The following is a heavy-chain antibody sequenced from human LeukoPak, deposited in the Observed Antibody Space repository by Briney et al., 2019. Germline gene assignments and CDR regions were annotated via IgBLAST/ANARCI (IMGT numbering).Heavy chain of an antibody. Sequence: PSETLSLTCAVYGGSFSGYYWSWIRLPPGKGLEWIGEINHSGSTNYNPSLKSRVTISVDTSKNQFSLKLSSVTAADTAVYYCASGYSSSYGYWGQGTLVTVSS. V-gene: IGHV4-34*01. J-gene: IGHJ4*02. D-gene: IGHD6-13*01. CDR1: GGSFSGYY. CDR2: INHSGST. CDR3: ASGYSSSYGY.